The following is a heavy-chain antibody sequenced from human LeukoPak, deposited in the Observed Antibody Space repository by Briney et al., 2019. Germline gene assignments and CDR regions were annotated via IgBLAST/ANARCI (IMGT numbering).Heavy chain of an antibody. V-gene: IGHV4-4*07. CDR3: TRAPGRFWLLDY. CDR1: GGSISSYY. D-gene: IGHD3-3*01. J-gene: IGHJ4*02. CDR2: IHTSGST. Sequence: SETLSLTCIISGGSISSYYCAWIRRSAGKGLEWIGRIHTSGSTDYNPSLKSRVTVSLDTSKSQFSLTLTSVSAADTAVYYCTRAPGRFWLLDYWGQGSLVTVSS.